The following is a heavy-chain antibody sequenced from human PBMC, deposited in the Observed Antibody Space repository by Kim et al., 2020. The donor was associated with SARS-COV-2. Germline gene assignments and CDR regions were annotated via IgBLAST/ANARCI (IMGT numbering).Heavy chain of an antibody. CDR1: GGSFRGYY. CDR3: ARGGNRYRSLLN. D-gene: IGHD4-4*01. CDR2: INYSGST. Sequence: SETLSLTCAVYGGSFRGYYWSWIRPPPSRVLEWIGAINYSGSTTYNPSLKNRGTISVDTSKKQFSLKLSSVTAADTAVYYCARGGNRYRSLLNWGRGTPVTVSS. J-gene: IGHJ4*02. V-gene: IGHV4-34*01.